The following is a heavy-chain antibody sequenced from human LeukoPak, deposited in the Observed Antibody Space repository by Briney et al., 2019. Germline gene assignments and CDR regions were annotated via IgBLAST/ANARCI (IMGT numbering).Heavy chain of an antibody. CDR3: ARGVTSISRGSYGY. CDR2: IYHSGST. Sequence: PSETLSLTCAVSGYSISSGYYWGWIRQPPQKVLEWIGSIYHSGSTYYNPSFKSRVTISVDTSRNQFSLKLRSVTAADTAVYYCARGVTSISRGSYGYWGQGTLVTVSS. J-gene: IGHJ4*02. D-gene: IGHD3-16*01. CDR1: GYSISSGYY. V-gene: IGHV4-38-2*01.